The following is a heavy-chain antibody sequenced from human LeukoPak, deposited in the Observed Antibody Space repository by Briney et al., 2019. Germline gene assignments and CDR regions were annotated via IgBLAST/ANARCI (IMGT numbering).Heavy chain of an antibody. Sequence: GSLRLSCAASGFTFSSYEMNWVRQAPGKGLEWVSYISSSGSTIYYADSVKGRFTISRDNAKNSLYLQMNSLRAEVTAVYYCARDSSVGATSFDYWGQGTLVTVSS. J-gene: IGHJ4*02. CDR2: ISSSGSTI. CDR1: GFTFSSYE. CDR3: ARDSSVGATSFDY. V-gene: IGHV3-48*03. D-gene: IGHD1-26*01.